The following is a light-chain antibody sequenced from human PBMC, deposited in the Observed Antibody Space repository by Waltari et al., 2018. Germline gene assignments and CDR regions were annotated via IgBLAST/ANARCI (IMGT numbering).Light chain of an antibody. CDR1: QSLVYSDGKTY. J-gene: IGKJ4*01. Sequence: DIVMTQTPLSLPVTLGEPASISCRSSQSLVYSDGKTYLDWYLPKPGMSHQLLMYWVSKRASGVPDPFSGRWSGPAFPLPIVSFEAEDVGVYYCLHSLRSPFPFVGGTKVELQ. CDR2: WVS. CDR3: LHSLRSPFP. V-gene: IGKV2-40*01.